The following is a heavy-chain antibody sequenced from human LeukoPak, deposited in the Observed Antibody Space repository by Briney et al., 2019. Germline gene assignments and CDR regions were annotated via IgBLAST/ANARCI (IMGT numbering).Heavy chain of an antibody. CDR3: ARVNPFGSGSRYHYYGMDV. J-gene: IGHJ6*02. CDR2: IDFSGTT. Sequence: SETLSLTCNVSGGSIGSGGYWSWIRQHPGKGLEWIAYIDFSGTTYNNPSLRSRITLTVDTSENQFSLKLSSVTAADTAVYYCARVNPFGSGSRYHYYGMDVWGQGTTVTVSS. V-gene: IGHV4-31*03. D-gene: IGHD3-10*01. CDR1: GGSIGSGGY.